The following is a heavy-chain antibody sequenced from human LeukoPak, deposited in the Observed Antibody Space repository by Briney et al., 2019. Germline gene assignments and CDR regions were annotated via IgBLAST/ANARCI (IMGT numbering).Heavy chain of an antibody. CDR1: GFTFSDYY. CDR2: ISSSGSTI. D-gene: IGHD3-3*01. Sequence: GGSLRLSCAASGFTFSDYYMSWIRQAPGKGLEWVSYISSSGSTIYYADSVKGRFTISRDNAKNSLYLQMNSLRAEDTAVYYCARDNVLSDDFWSGYYLSFDYWGQGTLVTVSS. J-gene: IGHJ4*02. V-gene: IGHV3-11*04. CDR3: ARDNVLSDDFWSGYYLSFDY.